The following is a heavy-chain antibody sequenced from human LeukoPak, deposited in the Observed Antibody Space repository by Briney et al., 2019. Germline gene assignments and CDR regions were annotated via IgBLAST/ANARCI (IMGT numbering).Heavy chain of an antibody. V-gene: IGHV4-4*07. J-gene: IGHJ5*02. CDR2: IYTSGST. D-gene: IGHD3-16*01. CDR3: ARDLPGGIRAGNWFDP. CDR1: GGSISSYY. Sequence: SETLSLTCTVSGGSISSYYWSWIRQPAGKGLEWIGRIYTSGSTNYNPSLKSRVTMSVDTSKNQFSLKLSSVTAADTAVYYCARDLPGGIRAGNWFDPWGQGTLVTVSS.